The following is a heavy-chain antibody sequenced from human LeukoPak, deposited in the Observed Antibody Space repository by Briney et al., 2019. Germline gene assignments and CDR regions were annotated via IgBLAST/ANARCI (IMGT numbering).Heavy chain of an antibody. CDR2: IYTGGST. CDR3: ARGCSSTSCWLRMDV. J-gene: IGHJ6*02. CDR1: GGSISNYY. D-gene: IGHD2-2*01. V-gene: IGHV4-4*07. Sequence: SETLSLTCTVSGGSISNYYWSWIRQPAGKGLEWIGRIYTGGSTSYNPSLKSRVTMSIDMSKNQFSLKLNSLTAADTAVYYCARGCSSTSCWLRMDVWGQGTTVTVSS.